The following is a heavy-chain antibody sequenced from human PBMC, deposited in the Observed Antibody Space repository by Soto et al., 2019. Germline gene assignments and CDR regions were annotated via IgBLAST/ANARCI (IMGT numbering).Heavy chain of an antibody. CDR3: ARPYYDFWSGTIEGAFDI. Sequence: PGESLKISCKGSGYSFTSYWISWVRQMPGKGLEWMGRIDPSDSYTNYSPSFQGHVTISADKSISTAYLQWSSLKASDTAMYYCARPYYDFWSGTIEGAFDIWGQGTMVTVSS. D-gene: IGHD3-3*01. V-gene: IGHV5-10-1*01. CDR1: GYSFTSYW. J-gene: IGHJ3*02. CDR2: IDPSDSYT.